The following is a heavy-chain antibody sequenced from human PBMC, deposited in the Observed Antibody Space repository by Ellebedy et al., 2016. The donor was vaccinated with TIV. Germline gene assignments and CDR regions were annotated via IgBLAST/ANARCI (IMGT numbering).Heavy chain of an antibody. D-gene: IGHD3-22*01. CDR3: ARDRDSYDNSGYLGY. CDR1: GFTFSSYA. CDR2: ISGSGGST. Sequence: PGGSLRLSCAASGFTFSSYAMSWVRQAPGKGLEWVSAISGSGGSTYFADSVKGRFTISRYNSKNTLYLQMNSLSAEDTAVYYCARDRDSYDNSGYLGYWGQGTLVSVSS. V-gene: IGHV3-23*01. J-gene: IGHJ4*02.